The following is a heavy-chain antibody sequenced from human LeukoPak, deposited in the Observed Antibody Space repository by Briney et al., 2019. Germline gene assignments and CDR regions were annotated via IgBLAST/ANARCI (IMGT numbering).Heavy chain of an antibody. CDR2: ISSSSGYT. Sequence: PGGSLRLSCAASGFTFSDYYMSWIRQAPGKGLEWVSYISSSSGYTNYADSVKGRFTISRDNAKNSLYLQMSSLRADDTAVYYCVKTDIVVVKRYDHWGLGTLVTVSS. V-gene: IGHV3-11*03. CDR3: VKTDIVVVKRYDH. D-gene: IGHD3-22*01. CDR1: GFTFSDYY. J-gene: IGHJ4*02.